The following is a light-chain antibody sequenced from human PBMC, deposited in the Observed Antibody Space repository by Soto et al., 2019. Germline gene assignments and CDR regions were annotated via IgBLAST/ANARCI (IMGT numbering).Light chain of an antibody. J-gene: IGKJ2*01. CDR1: QSISTE. Sequence: EIAMTQSPATLSVSPGERATLSCRASQSISTELAWYQQIPGQPPRLLIYSASTRATGVPARFTGSGSASEFTPTISGLQSEDFAIYYCQQGHNWPLTFGQGTRLEI. CDR3: QQGHNWPLT. CDR2: SAS. V-gene: IGKV3-15*01.